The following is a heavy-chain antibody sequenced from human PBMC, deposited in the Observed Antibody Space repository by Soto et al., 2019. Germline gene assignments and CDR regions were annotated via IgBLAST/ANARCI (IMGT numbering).Heavy chain of an antibody. D-gene: IGHD6-6*01. V-gene: IGHV1-69*01. CDR3: ASAPSEGIAARRLGHDY. CDR1: GGTFSSYA. CDR2: IIPIFGTA. J-gene: IGHJ4*02. Sequence: QVQLVQSGAEVKKPGSSVKVSCKASGGTFSSYAISWVRQAPGQGLEWMGGIIPIFGTANYAQKFQGRVTITADESTSTAYMELRSLRSEDTAVYYCASAPSEGIAARRLGHDYWGQGTLVTVSS.